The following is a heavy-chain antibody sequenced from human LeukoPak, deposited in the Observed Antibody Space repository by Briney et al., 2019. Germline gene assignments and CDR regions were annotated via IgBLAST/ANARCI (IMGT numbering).Heavy chain of an antibody. V-gene: IGHV3-48*03. CDR1: GFTFSTYE. J-gene: IGHJ4*02. Sequence: GGSLRLSCAASGFTFSTYEMNGVHQAPGKGLEWISYISGGGETRYYADSVKGQVTISRDDGKNTLYLHMNSLRDDDTFFFQAADGIRYAFDYWGQGILVTVSS. CDR2: ISGGGETR. CDR3: ADGIRYAFDY. D-gene: IGHD3-9*01.